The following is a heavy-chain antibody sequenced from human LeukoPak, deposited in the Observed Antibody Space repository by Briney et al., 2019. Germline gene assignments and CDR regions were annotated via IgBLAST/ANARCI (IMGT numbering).Heavy chain of an antibody. CDR1: GGSITGYY. D-gene: IGHD3-22*01. V-gene: IGHV4-4*07. CDR3: AREEFLHEIDSSGYFVY. J-gene: IGHJ4*02. Sequence: PSETLSLTCTVSGGSITGYYWNWIRQPAGQGLEWLGRVYSRGVGNYNPSLTSRVTMSVDTPKNQFSLKLTSLTAAHTAVYYCAREEFLHEIDSSGYFVYWGQGTLVTVSS. CDR2: VYSRGVG.